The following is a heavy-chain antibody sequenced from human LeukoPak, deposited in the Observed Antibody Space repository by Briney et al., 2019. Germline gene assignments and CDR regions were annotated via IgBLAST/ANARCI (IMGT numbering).Heavy chain of an antibody. J-gene: IGHJ6*03. CDR3: ARDLSYYGSGSNYMDV. Sequence: GASVKVSCKASGYTFTSYDINWVRQATGQGLEWMGWMNPNSGNTGYAQKFQGRVTITRNTSISTACMELSSLRSEDTAVYYCARDLSYYGSGSNYMDVWGKGTTVTVSS. V-gene: IGHV1-8*03. D-gene: IGHD3-10*01. CDR1: GYTFTSYD. CDR2: MNPNSGNT.